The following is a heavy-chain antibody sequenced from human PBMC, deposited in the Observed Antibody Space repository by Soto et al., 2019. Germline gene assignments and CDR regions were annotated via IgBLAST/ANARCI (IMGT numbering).Heavy chain of an antibody. J-gene: IGHJ4*02. CDR3: ATTYYYDSSGYPPFDY. CDR1: GGSISSSSYY. CDR2: IYYSGST. Sequence: SETLSLTCTVSGGSISSSSYYWGWIRQPPGKGLEWIGSIYYSGSTYYNPSLKSRVTISVDTSKNQFSLKLSSVTAADTAVYYCATTYYYDSSGYPPFDYWGQGTLVTVSS. D-gene: IGHD3-22*01. V-gene: IGHV4-39*01.